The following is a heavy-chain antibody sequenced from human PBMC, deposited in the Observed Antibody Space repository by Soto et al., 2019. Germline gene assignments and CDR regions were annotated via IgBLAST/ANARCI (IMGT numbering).Heavy chain of an antibody. V-gene: IGHV3-9*01. Sequence: GGSLRLSCAASGFTFDNCAMHWVRQAPGKGLEWVSGITWNSGSIGYADSVKGRFTISRDNAKNSLYLQMNSLRAEDTAFYYCAKDRAVARLHYVDYWGQGTLVTVSS. D-gene: IGHD6-19*01. CDR2: ITWNSGSI. CDR1: GFTFDNCA. CDR3: AKDRAVARLHYVDY. J-gene: IGHJ4*02.